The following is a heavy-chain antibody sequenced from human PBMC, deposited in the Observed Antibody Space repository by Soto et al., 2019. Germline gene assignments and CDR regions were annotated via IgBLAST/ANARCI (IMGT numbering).Heavy chain of an antibody. CDR2: IYYSGST. Sequence: SETLSLTCTVSGGSISSYYWSWIRQPPGKGLEWIGYIYYSGSTNYNPSLKSRVTISVDTSKNQFSLKLSSVTAADTAVYYCARNRITGTTGTRFKENNWFDPWGQGTLVTVSS. J-gene: IGHJ5*02. CDR1: GGSISSYY. D-gene: IGHD1-7*01. V-gene: IGHV4-59*01. CDR3: ARNRITGTTGTRFKENNWFDP.